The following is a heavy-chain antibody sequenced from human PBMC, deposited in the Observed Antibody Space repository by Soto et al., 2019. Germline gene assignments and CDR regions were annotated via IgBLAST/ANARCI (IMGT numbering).Heavy chain of an antibody. CDR3: ARGTGGGGYYWWYYFDY. V-gene: IGHV1-18*01. CDR1: GYTFTSYG. CDR2: ISGYNVNT. Sequence: QVQLVQSGAEVKKPGASVKVSCKASGYTFTSYGISWVRQAPGQGLEWMGWISGYNVNTNYAQKLQGRVTMTTDTATSTAYMELRSRGSDDTAVYYCARGTGGGGYYWWYYFDYWGQGTLVTVSS. D-gene: IGHD2-8*02. J-gene: IGHJ4*02.